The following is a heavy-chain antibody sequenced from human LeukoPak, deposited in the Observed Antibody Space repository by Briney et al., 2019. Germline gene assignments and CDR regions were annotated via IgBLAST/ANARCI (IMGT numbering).Heavy chain of an antibody. D-gene: IGHD2-15*01. V-gene: IGHV4-34*01. CDR1: GGSFSGYY. CDR3: ARHKLGYCSGGSCQNYYYYYMDV. J-gene: IGHJ6*03. Sequence: SETLSLTCAVYGGSFSGYYWSWIRQPPGKGLEWIGEINHSGSTNYNPSLKSRVTISVDTSKNQFSLKLSSVTAADTAVYYCARHKLGYCSGGSCQNYYYYYMDVWGKGTTVTISS. CDR2: INHSGST.